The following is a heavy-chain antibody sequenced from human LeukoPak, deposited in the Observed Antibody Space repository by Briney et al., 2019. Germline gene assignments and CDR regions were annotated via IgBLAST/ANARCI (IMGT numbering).Heavy chain of an antibody. CDR2: INHSGST. D-gene: IGHD3-3*01. V-gene: IGHV4-34*01. CDR3: ARARITIFGVVIMFGYYCDY. Sequence: KPSETLSLTCAVYGGSFSGYYWSWIRQPPGKGLEWIGEINHSGSTNYNPSLKSRVTISVDTSKNQFSLKLSSVAAADTAVYYCARARITIFGVVIMFGYYCDYWGQGTLVTVSS. J-gene: IGHJ4*02. CDR1: GGSFSGYY.